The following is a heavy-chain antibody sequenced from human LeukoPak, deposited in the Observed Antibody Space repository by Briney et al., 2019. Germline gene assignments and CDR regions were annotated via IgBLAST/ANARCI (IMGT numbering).Heavy chain of an antibody. CDR3: ARRSDDSSGYTLFYY. J-gene: IGHJ4*02. V-gene: IGHV4-59*08. D-gene: IGHD3-22*01. CDR2: IHSSGST. Sequence: SETLSLICTVSGGYINNYYWSWIRQPPGKGPEWIGYIHSSGSTNYSPYLKSRVTISIDTSKNQFSLKLRSVTAADTAVYYCARRSDDSSGYTLFYYWGQGTLVTVSS. CDR1: GGYINNYY.